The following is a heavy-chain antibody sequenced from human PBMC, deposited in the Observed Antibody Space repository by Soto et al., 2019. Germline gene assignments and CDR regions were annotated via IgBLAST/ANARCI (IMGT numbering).Heavy chain of an antibody. V-gene: IGHV4-39*01. CDR2: IYDSGST. J-gene: IGHJ4*02. CDR3: ARPYGVDPPYFHY. CDR1: GGSISSSSYY. D-gene: IGHD4-17*01. Sequence: SETLSLTCTVSGGSISSSSYYWGWIRQPPGKGLEWIGSIYDSGSTYYNPSLKSRVTISVDTSKIQFSLKLSSVTAADPAVYYCARPYGVDPPYFHYWGQGPRVTVSS.